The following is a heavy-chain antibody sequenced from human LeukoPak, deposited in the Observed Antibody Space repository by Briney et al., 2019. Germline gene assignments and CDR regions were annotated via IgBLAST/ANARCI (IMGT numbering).Heavy chain of an antibody. D-gene: IGHD6-13*01. CDR3: AKDSSRWAFDS. J-gene: IGHJ4*02. V-gene: IGHV3-30*18. CDR2: TSYDGSNE. CDR1: GVTLSSYG. Sequence: PGGSLRLSCTASGVTLSSYGMHWVRQAPGKGLEWVAVTSYDGSNEYYADSMKGRFTVSRDNSKNTLYLQMNGLRTEDTAVYYCAKDSSRWAFDSWGLGTLVTVSS.